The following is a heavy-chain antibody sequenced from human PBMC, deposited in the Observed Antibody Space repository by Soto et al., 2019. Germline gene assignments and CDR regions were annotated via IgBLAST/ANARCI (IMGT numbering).Heavy chain of an antibody. D-gene: IGHD4-4*01. CDR3: ARGALTTVTTYYYGMDV. V-gene: IGHV1-69*06. CDR2: IIPIFGTA. Sequence: SVKVSCKASGGAFSSYAISWVRQAPGQGLEWMGGIIPIFGTANYAQKFQGRVTITADKSTSTAYMELSSLRSEDTAVYYCARGALTTVTTYYYGMDVWGQGTPVTVSS. J-gene: IGHJ6*02. CDR1: GGAFSSYA.